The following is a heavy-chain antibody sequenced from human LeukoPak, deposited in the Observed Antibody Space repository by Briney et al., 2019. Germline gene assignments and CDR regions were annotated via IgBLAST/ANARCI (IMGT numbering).Heavy chain of an antibody. Sequence: ASVKVSCKASGYTFTSYYMHWVRQAPGQGLEWMGIINPSGGSTSYAQEFQGRVTMTRDTSTSTVYMELSSLRSEDTAVYYCARAGEYSGYGFALSYYWGQGTLVTVSS. V-gene: IGHV1-46*01. D-gene: IGHD5-12*01. J-gene: IGHJ4*02. CDR3: ARAGEYSGYGFALSYY. CDR2: INPSGGST. CDR1: GYTFTSYY.